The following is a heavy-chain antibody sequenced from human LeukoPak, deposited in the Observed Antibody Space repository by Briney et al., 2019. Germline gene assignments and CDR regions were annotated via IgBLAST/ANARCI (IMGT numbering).Heavy chain of an antibody. V-gene: IGHV3-21*01. CDR3: VRLRRSSATGGYYYYYDY. CDR1: GFTFSSFS. D-gene: IGHD3-22*01. J-gene: IGHJ4*02. Sequence: GGSLRLSCGASGFTFSSFSMNWVRQAPGKGLEWVSSIAPTSSYIYYADSVRGRFTISRDNAKNSLFLQMDSLSAEDTAVYYCVRLRRSSATGGYYYYYDYWGQGILVTVSS. CDR2: IAPTSSYI.